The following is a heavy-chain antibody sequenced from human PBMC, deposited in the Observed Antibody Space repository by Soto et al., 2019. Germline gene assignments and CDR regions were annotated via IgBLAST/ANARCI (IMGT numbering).Heavy chain of an antibody. CDR2: IYYSGST. V-gene: IGHV4-59*12. CDR3: ARFVVRGVIGPNSYFDY. Sequence: SETLSLTCTVSGGSISSYYWSWIRQPPGKGLEWIGYIYYSGSTNYNPSLKSRVTISVDTSKNQFSLKLSSVTAADTAVYYCARFVVRGVIGPNSYFDYWGQGTLVTVSS. D-gene: IGHD3-10*01. CDR1: GGSISSYY. J-gene: IGHJ4*02.